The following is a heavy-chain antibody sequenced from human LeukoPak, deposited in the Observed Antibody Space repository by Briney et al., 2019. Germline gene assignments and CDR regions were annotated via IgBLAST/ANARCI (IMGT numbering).Heavy chain of an antibody. CDR2: IIPIFGTA. CDR3: ARGVNGDYYDSSGYYFDY. CDR1: GGTFSSYA. V-gene: IGHV1-69*13. J-gene: IGHJ4*02. Sequence: ASVKVSCKASGGTFSSYAISWVRQAPGQGLEWMGGIIPIFGTANYAQKFQGRVTITADESTSTAYMELSSLRSEDTAVYYCARGVNGDYYDSSGYYFDYWGQGTLVTVSS. D-gene: IGHD3-22*01.